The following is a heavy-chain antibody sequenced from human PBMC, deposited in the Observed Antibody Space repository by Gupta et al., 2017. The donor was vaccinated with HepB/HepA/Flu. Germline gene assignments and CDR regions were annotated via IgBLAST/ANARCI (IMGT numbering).Heavy chain of an antibody. D-gene: IGHD7-27*01. CDR1: GGSISSSSYY. CDR3: ATRTGDYYYYGMDV. V-gene: IGHV4-39*01. Sequence: QLQLQESGPGLVKPSETLSLTCTVSGGSISSSSYYWGWIRQPPGKGLEWIGSIYYSGSTYYNPSLKSRVTISVDTSKNQFSLKLSSVTAADTAVYYCATRTGDYYYYGMDVWGQGTTVTVSS. J-gene: IGHJ6*02. CDR2: IYYSGST.